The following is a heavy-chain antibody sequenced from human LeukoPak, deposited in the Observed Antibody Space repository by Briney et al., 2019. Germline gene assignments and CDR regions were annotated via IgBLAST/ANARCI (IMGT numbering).Heavy chain of an antibody. V-gene: IGHV3-48*03. D-gene: IGHD5-24*01. J-gene: IGHJ4*02. CDR2: ISSSGSTI. CDR3: ASRRDGYPFDY. CDR1: GFTFSSYE. Sequence: PGGSLRLSCAASGFTFSSYEMNWVRQAPGQGLEWVSYISSSGSTIYYADSVKGRFTISRDNAKNSLYLQMNSLRAEDTAVYYCASRRDGYPFDYWGQGTLVTVSS.